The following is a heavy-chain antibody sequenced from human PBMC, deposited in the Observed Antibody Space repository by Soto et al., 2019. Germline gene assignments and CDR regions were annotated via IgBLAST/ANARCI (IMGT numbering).Heavy chain of an antibody. CDR2: IYWDDDK. J-gene: IGHJ4*02. D-gene: IGHD1-26*01. Sequence: QITLKESGPSLVKPTQTLTLTCTVSGLSLSTSGVSVGWIRQPPGKALEWLALIYWDDDKRYSPSLKSRVTISKDTYKNQVVLTMTNMDPVDTGTYYCAHRRSVEAIHFDSWGQGTLVTVSS. CDR3: AHRRSVEAIHFDS. CDR1: GLSLSTSGVS. V-gene: IGHV2-5*02.